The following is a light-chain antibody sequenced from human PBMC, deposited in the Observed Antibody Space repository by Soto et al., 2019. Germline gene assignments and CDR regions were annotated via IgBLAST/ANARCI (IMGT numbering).Light chain of an antibody. CDR1: SSDVGRYSY. J-gene: IGLJ1*01. CDR3: CSYAGTYKGV. CDR2: DVS. Sequence: QSVLTQPRSVSGSPGQSVSISCTGTSSDVGRYSYVSWYQQHPGKAPKLMIYDVSERPSGVPDRFSGSKSGNTASLTISGLQAEDEADYYCCSYAGTYKGVFGKGTKVTV. V-gene: IGLV2-11*01.